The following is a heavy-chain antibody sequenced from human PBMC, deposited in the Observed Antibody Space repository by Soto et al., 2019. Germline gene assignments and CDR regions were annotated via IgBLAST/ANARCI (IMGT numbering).Heavy chain of an antibody. CDR1: GGSISSYY. J-gene: IGHJ6*03. V-gene: IGHV4-59*01. CDR3: AREGSGYDAGDYYYYMDV. CDR2: IYYSGST. Sequence: SETLSLTCTVSGGSISSYYWSWIRQPPGKGLEWIGYIYYSGSTNYNPSLKSRVTISVDTSKNQFSLKLSSVTAADTAVYYCAREGSGYDAGDYYYYMDVWGKGTTVTVSS. D-gene: IGHD5-12*01.